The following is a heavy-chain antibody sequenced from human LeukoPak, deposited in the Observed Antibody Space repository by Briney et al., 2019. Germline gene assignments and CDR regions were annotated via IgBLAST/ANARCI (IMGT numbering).Heavy chain of an antibody. CDR2: IWNDGRTK. Sequence: GMSLRLSCAASGFSFSPCGMHWVRQAPGKGLEWVAVIWNDGRTKYYSDAVKGRFTISRDNSRNTVYLQMNSLRAEDTAVYYCMRERTYYGDYWGQGTLVTVSS. D-gene: IGHD1-26*01. CDR1: GFSFSPCG. CDR3: MRERTYYGDY. V-gene: IGHV3-33*01. J-gene: IGHJ4*02.